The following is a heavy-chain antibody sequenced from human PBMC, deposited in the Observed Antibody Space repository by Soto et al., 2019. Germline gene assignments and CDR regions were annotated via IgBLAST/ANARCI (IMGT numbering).Heavy chain of an antibody. V-gene: IGHV1-46*01. CDR1: GYTLSNYY. Sequence: QVQLVQSGAEVKKPGASVTVSCKASGYTLSNYYIHWVRQAPGQGLEWMGILNPSAGNTNYARKFQGRVTVTWDTSTDTVYMELNSLRSEDTAVYYCARGRGTTAWLLYYALDVWGQGTTVIVSS. CDR3: ARGRGTTAWLLYYALDV. D-gene: IGHD1-1*01. CDR2: LNPSAGNT. J-gene: IGHJ6*01.